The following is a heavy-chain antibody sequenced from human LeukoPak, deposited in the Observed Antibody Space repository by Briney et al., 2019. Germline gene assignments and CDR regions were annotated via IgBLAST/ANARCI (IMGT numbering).Heavy chain of an antibody. CDR2: IHPGDSHT. J-gene: IGHJ2*01. CDR3: ARQPGMTAKSWYFDL. V-gene: IGHV5-51*01. CDR1: GYTFTKYW. D-gene: IGHD2-2*01. Sequence: GESLTISCEGSGYTFTKYWIGWVRQMPGRGLEWMGIIHPGDSHTWYSPSFQGQVTISADKSISMAYLQWSSLKASDTAMYFCARQPGMTAKSWYFDLWGRSTLVTVSS.